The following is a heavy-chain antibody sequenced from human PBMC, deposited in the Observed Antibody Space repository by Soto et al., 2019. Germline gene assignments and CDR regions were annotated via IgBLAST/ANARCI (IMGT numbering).Heavy chain of an antibody. CDR1: CGSISSGDYY. D-gene: IGHD3-22*01. CDR3: ARVNYYYDSSGYRGRPYYFDY. J-gene: IGHJ4*02. Sequence: SETLSLTCTVSCGSISSGDYYWSWIRQPPGKGLEWIGYIYYSGSTYYNPSLKSRVTISVDTSKNQFSLKLSSVTAADTAVYYCARVNYYYDSSGYRGRPYYFDYWGQGTLVTVSS. V-gene: IGHV4-30-4*08. CDR2: IYYSGST.